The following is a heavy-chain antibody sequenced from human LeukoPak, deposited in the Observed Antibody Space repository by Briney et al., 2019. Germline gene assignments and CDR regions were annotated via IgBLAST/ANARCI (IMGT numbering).Heavy chain of an antibody. D-gene: IGHD3-3*01. J-gene: IGHJ6*02. Sequence: SQTLSLTCTVSGGSISSGDYYWSWIRQPPGKGLEWIGYIYYSGSTYYNPSLKSRVTISVDTSKNQFSLKLSSVTAADTAVYYCARAPVGYDFWSGYPPYYYYGIDVWGQGTTVTVSS. CDR2: IYYSGST. CDR3: ARAPVGYDFWSGYPPYYYYGIDV. V-gene: IGHV4-30-4*01. CDR1: GGSISSGDYY.